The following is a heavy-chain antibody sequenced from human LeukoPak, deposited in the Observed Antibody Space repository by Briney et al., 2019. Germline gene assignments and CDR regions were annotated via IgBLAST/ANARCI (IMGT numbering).Heavy chain of an antibody. Sequence: SETLSLTCTVSGGSISSSSYYWGWIRQPPGKGLEWIGSIYYSGSTYYNPSLKSRVTISVDTSKNQFSLKLSSVTAADTAVYYCARVTMVRGVTPWGQGTLVTVSS. CDR3: ARVTMVRGVTP. D-gene: IGHD3-10*01. J-gene: IGHJ5*02. CDR2: IYYSGST. CDR1: GGSISSSSYY. V-gene: IGHV4-39*07.